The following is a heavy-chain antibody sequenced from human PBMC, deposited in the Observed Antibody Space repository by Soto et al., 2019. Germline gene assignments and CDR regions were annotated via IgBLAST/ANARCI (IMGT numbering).Heavy chain of an antibody. CDR3: ARRGSGSYYDY. V-gene: IGHV3-23*01. CDR2: ISGSGGST. CDR1: GFTFSIYA. D-gene: IGHD1-26*01. J-gene: IGHJ4*02. Sequence: EVQLLESGGGLVKPGGSQRLSRAASGFTFSIYAMRWVREAPGKGLEWVSAISGSGGSTYYADSVKGRFTISRDNSKNTLYLQMNSLRAEDTAVYYCARRGSGSYYDYWGQGTLVTVSS.